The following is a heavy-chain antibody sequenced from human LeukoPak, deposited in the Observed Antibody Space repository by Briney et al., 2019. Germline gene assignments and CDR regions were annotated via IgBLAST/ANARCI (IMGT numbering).Heavy chain of an antibody. D-gene: IGHD5-18*01. CDR3: ARVRIQLWFSFGWFDP. Sequence: KPSETLSLTCTVSGGSISSSSYYWGWIRQPPGKGLEWIGSIYYSGSTYYNPSLKSRVTILVDTYKNQFSLKLSSVTAADTAVYYCARVRIQLWFSFGWFDPWGQGTLVTVSS. CDR1: GGSISSSSYY. J-gene: IGHJ5*02. V-gene: IGHV4-39*07. CDR2: IYYSGST.